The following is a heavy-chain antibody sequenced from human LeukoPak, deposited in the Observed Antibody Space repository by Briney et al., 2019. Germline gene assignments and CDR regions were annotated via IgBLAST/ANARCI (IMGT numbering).Heavy chain of an antibody. D-gene: IGHD6-19*01. CDR3: AKGTPGSGWYLWYYYYGMDV. Sequence: GGSLRLSCAASEFTFSSYAMSWVRQAPGKGLEWVSAISGSGGSTYYADSVKGRFTISRDNSKNTLYLQMNSLRAEDTAVYYCAKGTPGSGWYLWYYYYGMDVWGQGTTVTVSS. V-gene: IGHV3-23*01. J-gene: IGHJ6*02. CDR1: EFTFSSYA. CDR2: ISGSGGST.